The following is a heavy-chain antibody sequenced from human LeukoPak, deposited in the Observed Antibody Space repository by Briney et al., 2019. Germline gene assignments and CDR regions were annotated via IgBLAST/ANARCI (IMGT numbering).Heavy chain of an antibody. J-gene: IGHJ6*04. D-gene: IGHD3-10*02. Sequence: XXXXSGFTXSSYSMNWVRQAPGKGLEWVSSISSSSSYIYYADSVKGRFTISRDNAKNSLYLQMNSLRAEDTAVYYCAXLGITXVGGVWGKGTTVTISS. V-gene: IGHV3-21*01. CDR3: AXLGITXVGGV. CDR1: GFTXSSYS. CDR2: ISSSSSYI.